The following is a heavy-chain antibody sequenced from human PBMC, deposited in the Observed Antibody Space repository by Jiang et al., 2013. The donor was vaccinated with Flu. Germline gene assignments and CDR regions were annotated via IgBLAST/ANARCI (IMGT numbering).Heavy chain of an antibody. CDR2: IYHSGST. J-gene: IGHJ5*02. V-gene: IGHV4-30-2*01. CDR1: GGSISSGGYS. D-gene: IGHD5-12*01. CDR3: ARGEAGYSEIRQGGWFDP. Sequence: GPGLVKPSQTLSLTCAVSGGSISSGGYSWSWIRQPPGKGLEWIGYIYHSGSTYYNPSLKSRVTISVDRSKNQFSLKLSSVTAADTAVYYCARGEAGYSEIRQGGWFDPWGPGNPGHRLL.